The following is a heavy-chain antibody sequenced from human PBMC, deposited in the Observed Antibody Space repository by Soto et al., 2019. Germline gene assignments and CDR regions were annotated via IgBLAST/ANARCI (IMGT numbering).Heavy chain of an antibody. Sequence: EVQLLESGGGLVQPGGSLRLSCAASGFTFSSYAMSWVRQAPGKGLEWVSAISGSGGSRYYADSVKGRFTISRDNSKNTLDLQMNRLRAEDTAVYYCAKDQVAYYYDSSGYIWGQGTLVTVSS. D-gene: IGHD3-22*01. CDR2: ISGSGGSR. V-gene: IGHV3-23*01. CDR3: AKDQVAYYYDSSGYI. CDR1: GFTFSSYA. J-gene: IGHJ4*02.